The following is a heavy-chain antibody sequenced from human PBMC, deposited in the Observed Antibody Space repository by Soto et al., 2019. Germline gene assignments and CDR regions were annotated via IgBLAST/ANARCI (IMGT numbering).Heavy chain of an antibody. V-gene: IGHV4-30-2*01. CDR1: GGSISSGGYS. J-gene: IGHJ4*02. Sequence: LSETLSLTCAVSGGSISSGGYSWSWIRQPPGKGLEWIGYIYHSGSTYYNPSLKSRVTISVDRSKNQFSLKLSSVTAADTAVYYCARGGIAARPYYFDYWGQRTLVTVSS. D-gene: IGHD6-6*01. CDR2: IYHSGST. CDR3: ARGGIAARPYYFDY.